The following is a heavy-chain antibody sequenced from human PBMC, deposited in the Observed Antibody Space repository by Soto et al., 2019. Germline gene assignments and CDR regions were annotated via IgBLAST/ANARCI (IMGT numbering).Heavy chain of an antibody. V-gene: IGHV1-2*02. J-gene: IGHJ6*02. D-gene: IGHD3-22*01. CDR2: INPNSGGT. CDR1: GYTFTGYY. CDR3: ARVGMGLYYYDSSGYRDLHYYGMDV. Sequence: QVQLVQSGAEVKKPGASVKVSCKASGYTFTGYYMHWVRQAPGQGLEWMGWINPNSGGTNYAQKFQGRVTMTRDTSIRTAYMELSRLRSDDTAVYYCARVGMGLYYYDSSGYRDLHYYGMDVWGQGTTVTVSS.